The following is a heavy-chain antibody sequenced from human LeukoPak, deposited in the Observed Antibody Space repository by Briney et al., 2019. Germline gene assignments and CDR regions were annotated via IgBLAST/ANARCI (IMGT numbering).Heavy chain of an antibody. D-gene: IGHD2-21*02. CDR1: RYTFTGYY. Sequence: ASVKVSCKASRYTFTGYYMHGVRQAPAQGLEWMGWSNPNSDVTNYAQMFQDRVTMTRDTSISTAYMELSRLRSDDTAVYYCAREDDFLDYWGQGTLVTVSS. CDR2: SNPNSDVT. J-gene: IGHJ4*02. CDR3: AREDDFLDY. V-gene: IGHV1-2*02.